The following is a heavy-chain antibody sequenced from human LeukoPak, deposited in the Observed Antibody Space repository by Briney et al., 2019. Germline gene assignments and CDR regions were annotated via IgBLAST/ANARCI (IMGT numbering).Heavy chain of an antibody. D-gene: IGHD3-10*01. J-gene: IGHJ4*02. CDR1: GYSFTSYW. CDR2: IYPGDSDT. Sequence: GESLKISCKGSGYSFTSYWIGWVRQMSGKGLEWMGIIYPGDSDTRYSPPFQGQVTISADKSISTAYLQWSSLKASDTAMYYCARISPYGSGSYYPPNFDYWGQGTLVTVSS. V-gene: IGHV5-51*01. CDR3: ARISPYGSGSYYPPNFDY.